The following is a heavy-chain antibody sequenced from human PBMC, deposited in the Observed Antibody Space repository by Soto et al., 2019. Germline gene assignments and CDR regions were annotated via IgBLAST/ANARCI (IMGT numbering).Heavy chain of an antibody. V-gene: IGHV3-64D*08. D-gene: IGHD2-15*01. J-gene: IGHJ4*02. CDR1: GFTFSSYA. CDR3: VRGSVVVVAATYSQFDY. CDR2: ISSNGGST. Sequence: GGSLRLSCSASGFTFSSYAMHWVRQAPGKGLEYVSAISSNGGSTYYADSVKGRFTISRDNSKNTLYLQMSSLRAEDTAVYYCVRGSVVVVAATYSQFDYWGQGTLVTVSS.